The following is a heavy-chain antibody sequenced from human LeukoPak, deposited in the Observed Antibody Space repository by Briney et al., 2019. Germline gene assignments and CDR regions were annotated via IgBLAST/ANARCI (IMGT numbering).Heavy chain of an antibody. CDR1: GGSISSYYW. CDR2: IDWDVDK. D-gene: IGHD5-24*01. CDR3: ARGESRHGYNPDY. J-gene: IGHJ4*02. V-gene: IGHV2-70*11. Sequence: TLSLTCTVSGGSISSYYWSWIRQPPGKALEWLARIDWDVDKYYSTSLKTRLTISKDTSKNQVVLTMTNMDPVDTATYYCARGESRHGYNPDYWGQGTLVTVSS.